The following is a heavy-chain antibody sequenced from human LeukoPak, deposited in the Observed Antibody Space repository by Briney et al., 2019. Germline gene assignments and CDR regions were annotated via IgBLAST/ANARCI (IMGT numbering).Heavy chain of an antibody. CDR2: INPSGGST. Sequence: GASVKVSCTASGYTFTSYYMHWVRQAPGQGLEWMGIINPSGGSTSYAQKFQGRVTITADKSTSTAYMELSSLRSEDTAVYYCAKQLVGATTHWGQGTLVTVSS. J-gene: IGHJ4*02. V-gene: IGHV1-46*01. D-gene: IGHD1-26*01. CDR1: GYTFTSYY. CDR3: AKQLVGATTH.